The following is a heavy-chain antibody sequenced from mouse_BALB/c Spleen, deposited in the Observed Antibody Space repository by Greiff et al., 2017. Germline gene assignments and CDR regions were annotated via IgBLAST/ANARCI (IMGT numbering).Heavy chain of an antibody. CDR3: AGGGNYRFAY. D-gene: IGHD2-1*01. J-gene: IGHJ3*01. CDR2: ISNGGGST. Sequence: EVQVVESGGGLVQPGGSLKLSCAASGFTFSSYTMSWVRQTPEKRLEWVAYISNGGGSTYYPDTVKGRFTISRDNAKNTLYLQMSSLKSVDTAMYYCAGGGNYRFAYWGQGTLVTVSA. V-gene: IGHV5-12-2*01. CDR1: GFTFSSYT.